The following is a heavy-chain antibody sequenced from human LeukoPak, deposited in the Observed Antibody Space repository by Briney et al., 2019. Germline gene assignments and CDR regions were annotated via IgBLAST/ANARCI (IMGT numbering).Heavy chain of an antibody. J-gene: IGHJ3*02. V-gene: IGHV3-11*04. D-gene: IGHD5-12*01. CDR3: ARDSEEWLPVDDAFDI. CDR2: ISSSGSTI. CDR1: GFTFSDYY. Sequence: GGSLRLSCAASGFTFSDYYMSWIRQAPGKGLEWVSYISSSGSTIYYADSVKGRFTISRDNAKNSLYLQMNSLRAEDTAVYYCARDSEEWLPVDDAFDIWGQGTMVTVSS.